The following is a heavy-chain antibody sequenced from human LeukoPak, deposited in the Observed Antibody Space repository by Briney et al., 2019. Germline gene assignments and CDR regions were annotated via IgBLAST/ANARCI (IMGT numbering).Heavy chain of an antibody. CDR2: IYYSGST. V-gene: IGHV4-59*01. CDR1: GGSISSYY. Sequence: SETLSLTCTVSGGSISSYYWSWIRQPPGKGLEWIGYIYYSGSTNYNPSLKGRVTISVDTSKNQFSLKLSSVTAADTAVYYCTQGAGWLIDYWGQGILVSVSS. J-gene: IGHJ4*02. D-gene: IGHD3-16*01. CDR3: TQGAGWLIDY.